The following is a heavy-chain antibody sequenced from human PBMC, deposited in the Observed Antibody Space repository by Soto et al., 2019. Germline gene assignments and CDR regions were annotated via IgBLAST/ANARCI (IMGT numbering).Heavy chain of an antibody. V-gene: IGHV1-69*12. CDR1: AGTFSSYD. D-gene: IGHD3-10*01. CDR3: ARDLSVRGSSPWDC. J-gene: IGHJ4*02. Sequence: QVQLVQSGAEVKKPGSSVKVSCKASAGTFSSYDISWVRQAPGQGLEWMGGIIPIYGTANYAQKFQGRVTITADESTSTAYMELTSLRSDDTAVYYCARDLSVRGSSPWDCWGQGTLVTVSS. CDR2: IIPIYGTA.